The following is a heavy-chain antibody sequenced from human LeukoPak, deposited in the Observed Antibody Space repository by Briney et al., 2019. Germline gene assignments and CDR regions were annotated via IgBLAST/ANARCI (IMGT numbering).Heavy chain of an antibody. V-gene: IGHV3-23*01. CDR3: AKSPKGRGSYPNWFDP. D-gene: IGHD1-26*01. CDR1: GFTFSSYA. J-gene: IGHJ5*02. CDR2: ISGSGGST. Sequence: GGSLRLSCAASGFTFSSYAMSWVRQAPGKGLEWVSAISGSGGSTYYADSVKGRFTISRDNSKNTLYLQMNSLRAEDTAVYYCAKSPKGRGSYPNWFDPWGQGTLVTVSS.